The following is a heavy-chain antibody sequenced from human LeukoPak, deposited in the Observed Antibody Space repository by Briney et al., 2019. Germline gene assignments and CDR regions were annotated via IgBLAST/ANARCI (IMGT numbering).Heavy chain of an antibody. CDR1: GLTIGSRY. CDR2: LYLAGNT. CDR3: AKDLNIAVAGPDAFDI. V-gene: IGHV3-53*01. D-gene: IGHD6-19*01. J-gene: IGHJ3*02. Sequence: PGGSLRLSCVASGLTIGSRYMNWVRQAPGKGLEWVSALYLAGNTYYADSVKGRFTISRDNSKNTLYLQMNSLRAGDTAVYYCAKDLNIAVAGPDAFDIWGQGTMVTVSS.